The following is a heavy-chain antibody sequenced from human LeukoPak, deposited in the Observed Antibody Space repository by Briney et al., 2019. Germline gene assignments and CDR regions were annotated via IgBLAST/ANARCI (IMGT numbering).Heavy chain of an antibody. CDR3: VIVTGGAFDI. D-gene: IGHD7-27*01. J-gene: IGHJ3*02. CDR1: GFTFSSYS. Sequence: GGSLRLSCAASGFTFSSYSMNWVRQAPGKGLEWVSSISSSSSYIYYADSVKGRFTISRDNAKNSLCLQMNGLRAEDTAVYYCVIVTGGAFDIWGQGTVVTVSS. V-gene: IGHV3-21*01. CDR2: ISSSSSYI.